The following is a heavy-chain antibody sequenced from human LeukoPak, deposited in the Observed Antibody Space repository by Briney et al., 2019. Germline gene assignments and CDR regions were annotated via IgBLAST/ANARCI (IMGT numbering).Heavy chain of an antibody. Sequence: SETLSLTCTVSGGSISSYYWSWIRQPPGKGLEWIGYIYYSGSTNYNPSLKRRVTISVDTSKNQFSLKLSSVTAADPALNYCAGGLLMGSTYGCLIPGGREPLSTASS. CDR3: AGGLLMGSTYGCLIP. J-gene: IGHJ5*02. CDR2: IYYSGST. D-gene: IGHD1-26*01. CDR1: GGSISSYY. V-gene: IGHV4-59*01.